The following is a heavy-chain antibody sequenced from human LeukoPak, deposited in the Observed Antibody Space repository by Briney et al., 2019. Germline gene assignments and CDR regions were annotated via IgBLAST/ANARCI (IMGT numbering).Heavy chain of an antibody. CDR2: INPNSGGT. D-gene: IGHD3-22*01. CDR3: AREGGYDSSGYYGDY. J-gene: IGHJ4*02. Sequence: ASVKVSCKASGYTFTDYYMHWVGQAPAQGLEWMGWINPNSGGTNYPQKFQGRVTMTRDTSISTAYMELSRLRSDDTAVYYCAREGGYDSSGYYGDYWGQGTLVTVSS. V-gene: IGHV1-2*02. CDR1: GYTFTDYY.